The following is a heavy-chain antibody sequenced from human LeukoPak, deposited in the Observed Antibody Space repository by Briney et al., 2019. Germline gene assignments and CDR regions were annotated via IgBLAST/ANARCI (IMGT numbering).Heavy chain of an antibody. CDR2: INDSNDNT. J-gene: IGHJ4*02. Sequence: QSGGSLTLSCAASGFTFSSYAMTWVRQAPGKGLEWVSTINDSNDNTYYADSVKGRFTISRDNSKNTLYLQMNNLRAEDTAVYYCAKGTYDSTPFDYWGQGTLVTVSS. CDR1: GFTFSSYA. CDR3: AKGTYDSTPFDY. V-gene: IGHV3-23*01. D-gene: IGHD3-16*01.